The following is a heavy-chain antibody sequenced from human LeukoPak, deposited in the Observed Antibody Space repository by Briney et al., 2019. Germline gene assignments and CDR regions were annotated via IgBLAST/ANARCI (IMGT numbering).Heavy chain of an antibody. CDR1: GFTFDDYA. V-gene: IGHV3-21*01. J-gene: IGHJ5*02. CDR3: AFDPS. D-gene: IGHD3-9*01. Sequence: PGGSLRLSCAASGFTFDDYAMHWVRQAPGKGLEWVSSISSSSSYIYYADSVKGRFTISRDNAKNSLYLQMNSLRAEDTAVYYCAFDPSWGQGTLVTVSS. CDR2: ISSSSSYI.